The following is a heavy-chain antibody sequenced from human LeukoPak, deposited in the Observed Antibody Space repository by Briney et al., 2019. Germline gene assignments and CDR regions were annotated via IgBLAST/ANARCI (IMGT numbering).Heavy chain of an antibody. CDR3: ARRIRLSAFDI. CDR2: IYYSGST. J-gene: IGHJ3*02. V-gene: IGHV4-39*01. Sequence: PSETLSLTCTVSGGSISSSSYYWGWIRQPPGKGLEWIGSIYYSGSTYYNPSLKRRVTISVDTSKNQFSLKLSSVTAADTAVYYCARRIRLSAFDIWGQGTMVTVSS. CDR1: GGSISSSSYY. D-gene: IGHD6-19*01.